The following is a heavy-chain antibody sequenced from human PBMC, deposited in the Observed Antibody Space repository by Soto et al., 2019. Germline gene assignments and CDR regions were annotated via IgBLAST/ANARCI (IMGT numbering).Heavy chain of an antibody. CDR2: IIPIFGTA. CDR3: ARAIAAAVVSYYGMDV. Sequence: QVQLVQSGAEVKKPGSSVKVSCKASGGTFSSYAISWVRQAPGQGLEWMGGIIPIFGTANYAQKLQGRVTITADEATSTAYMELSRLRSEDTAVYYCARAIAAAVVSYYGMDVWGQGTTVTVSS. CDR1: GGTFSSYA. J-gene: IGHJ6*02. V-gene: IGHV1-69*12. D-gene: IGHD6-13*01.